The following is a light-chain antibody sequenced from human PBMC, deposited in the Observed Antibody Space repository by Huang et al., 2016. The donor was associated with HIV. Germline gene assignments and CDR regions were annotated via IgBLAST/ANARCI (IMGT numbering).Light chain of an antibody. Sequence: DIVMTQSPLSLPVTPGEPASISCRSSQSLLHSNGYNYLDWYLQKPGQSPQLLIYLGSNRDSGVPDRLSGSGSGTDFTLKISRVEAEDVGVYYCMQALQTPKLTFGGGTKVEIK. CDR3: MQALQTPKLT. J-gene: IGKJ4*01. CDR1: QSLLHSNGYNY. CDR2: LGS. V-gene: IGKV2-28*01.